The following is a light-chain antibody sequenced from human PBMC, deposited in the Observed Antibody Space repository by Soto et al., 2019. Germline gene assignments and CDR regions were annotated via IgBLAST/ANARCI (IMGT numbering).Light chain of an antibody. V-gene: IGKV1-9*01. Sequence: QLTQSPSSLSASVGDRVTITCRASQGISSYLAWYQQKPGKAPKLLIYAASTLQSGVPSRFSGSGSGTDFTLTISSLQPEAFATYYCQQLNSYPLFTFGPGTKVDIK. CDR3: QQLNSYPLFT. CDR1: QGISSY. J-gene: IGKJ3*01. CDR2: AAS.